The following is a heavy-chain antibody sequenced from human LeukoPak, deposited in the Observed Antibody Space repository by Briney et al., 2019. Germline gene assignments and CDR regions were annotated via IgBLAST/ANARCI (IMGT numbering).Heavy chain of an antibody. CDR1: GFTFSSYG. V-gene: IGHV3-33*01. Sequence: PGRSLRLSCAASGFTFSSYGMHWVRQAPGKGLEWVAVIWYDGSNKYYADSVKGRFTISRDNSKNTLYLQMNSLRAEGTAVYYCARESVLLWFGEVERGYYFDYWGQGTLVTVSS. J-gene: IGHJ4*02. CDR3: ARESVLLWFGEVERGYYFDY. CDR2: IWYDGSNK. D-gene: IGHD3-10*01.